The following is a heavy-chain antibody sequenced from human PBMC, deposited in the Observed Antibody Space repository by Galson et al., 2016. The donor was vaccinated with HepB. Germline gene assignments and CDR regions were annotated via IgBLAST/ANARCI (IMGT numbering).Heavy chain of an antibody. J-gene: IGHJ6*02. Sequence: SLRLSCAASGFTFSDHAMHWVRQAPGKGLEWVAVLSYDGTNKLYTDSVKGRFTISRDNSKNTVYVQMNSLRPEDTGVHYCARGGRYCSGAGCFGPGGMDVWGQGTTVTVSS. CDR1: GFTFSDHA. CDR2: LSYDGTNK. CDR3: ARGGRYCSGAGCFGPGGMDV. V-gene: IGHV3-30-3*01. D-gene: IGHD2-15*01.